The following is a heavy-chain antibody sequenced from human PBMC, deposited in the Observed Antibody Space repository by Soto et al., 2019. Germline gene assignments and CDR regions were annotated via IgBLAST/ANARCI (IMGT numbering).Heavy chain of an antibody. V-gene: IGHV4-39*01. Sequence: QLQLQESGPGLVKPSETLSLTCRVSDGSMNSDSSYWGWIRPPPGKGLEWVGVINHSGSTCHNLSLKGRVTMSVDASRNQFSLKLTSMTAADTAVYYCARLGGYVSVGYYYLWDSWGQGTLVTVSS. J-gene: IGHJ4*02. CDR2: INHSGST. D-gene: IGHD3-22*01. CDR3: ARLGGYVSVGYYYLWDS. CDR1: DGSMNSDSSY.